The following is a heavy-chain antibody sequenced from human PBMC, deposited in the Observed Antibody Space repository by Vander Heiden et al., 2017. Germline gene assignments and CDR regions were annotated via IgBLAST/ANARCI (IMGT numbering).Heavy chain of an antibody. CDR3: AKDRGFCNGGSCYGLDY. CDR2: ISYDGNNK. Sequence: QVQLVESGGGVVQPGRSLRLSCAASGFTFTNYGMHWVRQAPGKGLEWVAVISYDGNNKYYGDSVKGRCTISRDNSKNTLFLQVNSLRPEDTAVYYCAKDRGFCNGGSCYGLDYWGQGTLGTVSS. V-gene: IGHV3-30*18. D-gene: IGHD2-15*01. J-gene: IGHJ4*02. CDR1: GFTFTNYG.